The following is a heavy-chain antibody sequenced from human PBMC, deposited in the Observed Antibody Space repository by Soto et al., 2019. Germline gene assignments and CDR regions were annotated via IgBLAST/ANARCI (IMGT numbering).Heavy chain of an antibody. V-gene: IGHV1-2*02. D-gene: IGHD3-22*01. CDR2: INPNSGGT. Sequence: ASVKVCWEACRDTITGSYMRWVRHAPGQGLEWMGWINPNSGGTNYAQKFQGRVTMTRDTSISTAYMELSRLRSDDTAVYYCASVYYDSSESQTRDYWGQGTLVTVSS. CDR3: ASVYYDSSESQTRDY. CDR1: RDTITGSY. J-gene: IGHJ4*02.